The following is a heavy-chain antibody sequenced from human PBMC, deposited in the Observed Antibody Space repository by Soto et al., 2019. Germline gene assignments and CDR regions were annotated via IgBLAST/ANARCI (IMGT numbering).Heavy chain of an antibody. Sequence: SETLSLTCAVYGGSFSGYYWSWIRQPPGKGLEWIGEINHSGSTNYNPSLKIRVTISVDTSKNQFSLKLSSVTAADTAVYYCARAPALAAAGTRWFDPWGQGTLVTVSS. J-gene: IGHJ5*02. CDR3: ARAPALAAAGTRWFDP. CDR2: INHSGST. CDR1: GGSFSGYY. V-gene: IGHV4-34*01. D-gene: IGHD6-13*01.